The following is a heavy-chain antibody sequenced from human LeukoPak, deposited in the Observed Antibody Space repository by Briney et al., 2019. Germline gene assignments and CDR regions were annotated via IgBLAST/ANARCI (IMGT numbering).Heavy chain of an antibody. D-gene: IGHD3-10*01. CDR1: GFTFTRYW. J-gene: IGHJ4*02. CDR3: ARARSGYGDY. V-gene: IGHV3-7*01. Sequence: GGSLTLSCATSGFTFTRYWMAWIRQSPGKGLEWVANVKQDGSQAYYLESVEGRFTISRDNAKTSLYLHMNNLRAEDTAVYYCARARSGYGDYWGQGTLVTVSS. CDR2: VKQDGSQA.